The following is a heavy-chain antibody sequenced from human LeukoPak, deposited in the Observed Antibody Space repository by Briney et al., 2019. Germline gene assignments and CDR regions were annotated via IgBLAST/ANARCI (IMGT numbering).Heavy chain of an antibody. D-gene: IGHD2-15*01. V-gene: IGHV3-21*01. J-gene: IGHJ6*03. CDR3: ARGSCSGGSCYSERDYYYYYYYMDV. CDR2: ISSSSSYI. Sequence: PGGSLRLSCAASGFTFSSYSMNWVRQAPGKGLEWVSSISSSSSYIYYADSVKGRLTISRDNAKNSLYLQMNSLRAEDTAVYYCARGSCSGGSCYSERDYYYYYYYMDVWGKGTTVTVSS. CDR1: GFTFSSYS.